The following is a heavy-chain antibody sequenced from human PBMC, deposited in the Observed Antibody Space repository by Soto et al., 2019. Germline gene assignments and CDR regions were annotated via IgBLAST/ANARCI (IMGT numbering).Heavy chain of an antibody. V-gene: IGHV3-23*01. CDR3: AKNRGFERELYYFDY. Sequence: GGSLRLSCAASGFTFSSYAMSWVRQAPGKGLEWVSAISGSSYSTYYADSVKGRFTISRDNSKNTLYLQMNSLRAEDTAVYYCAKNRGFERELYYFDYWGQGTLVTVSS. CDR1: GFTFSSYA. J-gene: IGHJ4*02. D-gene: IGHD1-26*01. CDR2: ISGSSYST.